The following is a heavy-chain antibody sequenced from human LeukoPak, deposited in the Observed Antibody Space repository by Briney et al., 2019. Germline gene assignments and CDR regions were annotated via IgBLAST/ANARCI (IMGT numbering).Heavy chain of an antibody. D-gene: IGHD6-6*01. Sequence: SETLSLTCAVFDGSFSDYYWSWVRQPPGKGLEWIGEINYSGRTNYYPSLTSRATLSVDTSKNQFSLKLSSVTAADTAVYYCARGSWQLAEEVYWGQGTLVTVSS. J-gene: IGHJ4*02. V-gene: IGHV4-34*01. CDR2: INYSGRT. CDR1: DGSFSDYY. CDR3: ARGSWQLAEEVY.